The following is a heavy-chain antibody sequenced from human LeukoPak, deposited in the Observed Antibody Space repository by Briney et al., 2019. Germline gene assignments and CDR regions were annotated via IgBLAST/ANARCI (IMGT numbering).Heavy chain of an antibody. Sequence: GGSLRLSCAASGFTFSSYGMHWVRQAPGKGLEWVAFIRYDGSTKYYADSVKGRFTISRDNSKNTLYLQMNSLRAEDTAVYYCAKGQLSNLVLVSAGIRPYAYFDYWGQGTLVTVSS. V-gene: IGHV3-30*02. J-gene: IGHJ4*02. CDR3: AKGQLSNLVLVSAGIRPYAYFDY. CDR1: GFTFSSYG. CDR2: IRYDGSTK. D-gene: IGHD2-2*02.